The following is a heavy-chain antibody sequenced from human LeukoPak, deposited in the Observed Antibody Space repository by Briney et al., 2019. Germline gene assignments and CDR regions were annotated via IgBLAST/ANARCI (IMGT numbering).Heavy chain of an antibody. Sequence: SETLSLTCTVSGGSISSYYWSWIRQPPGKGLEWIGYIYYSGSTNYNPSLKSRVTISVDTSKNQFSLKLSSVTAADTAVYYCARPRVEHDYDSSGSFDSWGQGTLVIVSS. J-gene: IGHJ4*02. CDR1: GGSISSYY. D-gene: IGHD3-22*01. V-gene: IGHV4-59*08. CDR2: IYYSGST. CDR3: ARPRVEHDYDSSGSFDS.